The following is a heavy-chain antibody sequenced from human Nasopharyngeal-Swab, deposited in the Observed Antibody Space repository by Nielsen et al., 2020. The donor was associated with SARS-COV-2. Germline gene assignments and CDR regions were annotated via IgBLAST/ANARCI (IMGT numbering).Heavy chain of an antibody. CDR2: IKSETDGGTT. CDR1: GFTFSDAW. J-gene: IGHJ4*02. CDR3: VTDFGGF. Sequence: GGSLLSCAASGFTFSDAWMSWVRQAPGKGLEWVGRIKSETDGGTTDYAAPVKGRFTISRDDSKNTLHLQLNSLNTEDTAMYYCVTDFGGFWGQGTLVTVSS. V-gene: IGHV3-15*01. D-gene: IGHD3-16*01.